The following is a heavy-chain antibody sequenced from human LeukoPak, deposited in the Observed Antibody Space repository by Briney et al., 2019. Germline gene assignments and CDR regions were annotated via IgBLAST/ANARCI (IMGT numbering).Heavy chain of an antibody. V-gene: IGHV3-7*03. Sequence: GGSLRLSCAASGFTFSSYWMSWVRQAPGKGLEWVANIKQDGSEEYYVDSVKGRFTISRDNAKNSLYLQMNSLRAEDTAVYYCAKEFGLVGNPYLDYWGQGTLVTVSS. D-gene: IGHD3-9*01. CDR1: GFTFSSYW. CDR3: AKEFGLVGNPYLDY. J-gene: IGHJ4*02. CDR2: IKQDGSEE.